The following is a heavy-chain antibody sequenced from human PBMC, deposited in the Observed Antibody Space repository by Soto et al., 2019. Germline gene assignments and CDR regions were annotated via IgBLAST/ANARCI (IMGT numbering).Heavy chain of an antibody. J-gene: IGHJ4*02. CDR1: AGSFSGYY. V-gene: IGHV4-34*01. CDR2: INHSGST. Sequence: QVQLQQWGAGLLKPSETLSLTCGVYAGSFSGYYWSWIRQPPGKVLEWIGEINHSGSTNYNPSLKIRVTISVDASKAQFSLRLSAVTAADTAVYYCARTRWASTSCRPNFDYWGQGTLVAVSS. CDR3: ARTRWASTSCRPNFDY. D-gene: IGHD2-2*01.